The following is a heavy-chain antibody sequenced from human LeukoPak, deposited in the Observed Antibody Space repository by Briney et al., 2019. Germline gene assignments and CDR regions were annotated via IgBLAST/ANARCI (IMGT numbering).Heavy chain of an antibody. CDR2: INHSGTA. D-gene: IGHD6-13*01. CDR1: GDSFSDNF. V-gene: IGHV4-34*01. CDR3: ARGLGSSWYGFGY. J-gene: IGHJ4*02. Sequence: SETLSLTCAVSGDSFSDNFWSWIRQPPGKGLEWIGEINHSGTANYNPSLRSRVIISIDTSKNQFSLKLISVTAADTAVYYCARGLGSSWYGFGYWGRGTPVTVSS.